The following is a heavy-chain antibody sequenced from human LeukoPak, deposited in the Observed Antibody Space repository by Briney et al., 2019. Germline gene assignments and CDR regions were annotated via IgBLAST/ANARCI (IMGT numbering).Heavy chain of an antibody. Sequence: GGSLRLSCAASGFTFSDYYMSWIRQAPGKGLEWVSGFSGSGANTYYADSVKGRFTISRDNSKNTLYLEMNSLRAEDTAVYYCAKFRGYTGYDAFDYWGQGTLVTVSS. CDR1: GFTFSDYY. CDR2: FSGSGANT. V-gene: IGHV3-23*01. D-gene: IGHD5-12*01. J-gene: IGHJ4*02. CDR3: AKFRGYTGYDAFDY.